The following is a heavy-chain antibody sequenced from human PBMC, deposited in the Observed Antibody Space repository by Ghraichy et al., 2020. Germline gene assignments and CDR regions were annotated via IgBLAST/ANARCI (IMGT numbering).Heavy chain of an antibody. Sequence: ASVKVSCKASGYTFTGTYMHWVRQAPGQGLEWMGWINPNTGGTNYVQKFQGRVSMTRDTSITTAYMELSRLRSDDTAVYYCAREDGWYRNWGQGTLVTVSS. CDR3: AREDGWYRN. V-gene: IGHV1-2*02. J-gene: IGHJ4*02. CDR2: INPNTGGT. D-gene: IGHD6-19*01. CDR1: GYTFTGTY.